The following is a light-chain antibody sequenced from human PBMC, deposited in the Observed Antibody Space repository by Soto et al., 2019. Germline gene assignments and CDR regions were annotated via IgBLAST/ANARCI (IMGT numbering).Light chain of an antibody. CDR1: SGHSSYI. CDR3: ETWDSNTHTV. Sequence: QLVLTQSSSASASLGSSVKLTCTLSSGHSSYIIAWHQQQPGKAPRYLMKLEGSGSYNKGSGVPDRFSGSSSGADRYLTISTLQFEDEDDYYCETWDSNTHTVFGGGTKVTVL. J-gene: IGLJ3*02. CDR2: LEGSGSY. V-gene: IGLV4-60*02.